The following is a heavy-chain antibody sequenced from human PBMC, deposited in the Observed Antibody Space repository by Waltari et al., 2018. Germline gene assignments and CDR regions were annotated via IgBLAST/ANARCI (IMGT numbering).Heavy chain of an antibody. J-gene: IGHJ4*02. CDR3: ARARAGVCYDY. D-gene: IGHD2-8*01. CDR2: IYTSGST. V-gene: IGHV4-61*02. Sequence: QVQLQESGPGLVKPSQTLSLTCTVSGGSINSGSYYWSWIRQPAGKGLEWIGRIYTSGSTNYNPSLKSRVTISVDTSKNQFSLKLSSVTAADTAVYYCARARAGVCYDYWGQGTLVTVSS. CDR1: GGSINSGSYY.